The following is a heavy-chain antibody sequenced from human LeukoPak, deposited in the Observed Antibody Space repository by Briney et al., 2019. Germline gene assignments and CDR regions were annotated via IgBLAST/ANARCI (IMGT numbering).Heavy chain of an antibody. CDR2: ISAYNGNT. CDR3: ARWRGGYSGYDDFDY. V-gene: IGHV1-18*01. CDR1: GYTFTSYG. J-gene: IGHJ4*02. D-gene: IGHD5-12*01. Sequence: ASVKVSCKASGYTFTSYGIRWVRQAPGQGLEWMGWISAYNGNTNYAQKLQGRVTMTTDTSTSTAYMELRSLRSDDTAVYYCARWRGGYSGYDDFDYWGQGTLVTVSS.